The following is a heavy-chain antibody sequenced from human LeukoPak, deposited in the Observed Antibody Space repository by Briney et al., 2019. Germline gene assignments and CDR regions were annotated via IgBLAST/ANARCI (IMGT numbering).Heavy chain of an antibody. CDR1: GGSISSGGYY. CDR2: IYSSGST. J-gene: IGHJ4*02. Sequence: SQTLSLTCTVSGGSISSGGYYWSWIRQHPGKGLEWIGYIYSSGSTNYNPSLKSRVTMSVDTSKNQFSLRLSSVTAADTAVYYCARDLGFWSGPDYWGQGTLVTVSS. CDR3: ARDLGFWSGPDY. V-gene: IGHV4-31*03. D-gene: IGHD3-3*01.